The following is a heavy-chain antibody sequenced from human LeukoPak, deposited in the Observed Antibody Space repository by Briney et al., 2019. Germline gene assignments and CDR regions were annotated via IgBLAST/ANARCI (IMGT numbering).Heavy chain of an antibody. CDR3: ARHGRIATDFDY. Sequence: SETLSLTCTVSGYSISSGYYWGWIRQPPGKGLEWIGSIYHSGSTYYNPSLKSRVTISVDTSKNQFSLKLSSVTAADTAVYYCARHGRIATDFDYGGQGTLVTVSS. J-gene: IGHJ4*02. D-gene: IGHD6-6*01. V-gene: IGHV4-38-2*02. CDR2: IYHSGST. CDR1: GYSISSGYY.